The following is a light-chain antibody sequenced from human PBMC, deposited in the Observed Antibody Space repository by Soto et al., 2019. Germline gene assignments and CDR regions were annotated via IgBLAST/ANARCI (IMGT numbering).Light chain of an antibody. J-gene: IGKJ4*01. CDR1: QGIRND. CDR2: AAS. Sequence: DIQMTQSPSSLSASVGDRVTITCRASQGIRNDLDWFQQKPAKAPKLLIYAASSLQGGVPSRFSGSGSGTDFTLTISSLQREDCAIYYCQQSSSTVLTFGGGTKVEIK. CDR3: QQSSSTVLT. V-gene: IGKV1-39*01.